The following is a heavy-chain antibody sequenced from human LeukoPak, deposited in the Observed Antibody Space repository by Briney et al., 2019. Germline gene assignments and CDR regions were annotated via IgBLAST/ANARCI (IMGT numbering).Heavy chain of an antibody. CDR3: ARDGGYSYASVHDAFDI. V-gene: IGHV7-4-1*02. CDR1: GYTFTSYA. Sequence: ASVKVSCKASGYTFTSYAMNWVRQAPGQGLEWMGWINTNTGNPTYAQGFTGRFVFSSDTSVSTAYLQISSLKAEDTAVYYCARDGGYSYASVHDAFDIWGQGTMVTVSS. J-gene: IGHJ3*02. D-gene: IGHD5-18*01. CDR2: INTNTGNP.